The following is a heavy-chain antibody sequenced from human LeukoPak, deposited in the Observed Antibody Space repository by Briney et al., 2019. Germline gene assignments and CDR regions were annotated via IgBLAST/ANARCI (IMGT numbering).Heavy chain of an antibody. CDR2: INHSGST. J-gene: IGHJ4*02. V-gene: IGHV4-34*01. CDR1: GGSFCGYY. Sequence: PSETLSLTCAVYGGSFCGYYWSWIRQPPGKGLEWIGEINHSGSTNYNPSLKSRVTISVDTSKNQFSLKLSSVTAADTAVYYCARDLYYYDSSGGQGYWGQGTLVTVSS. D-gene: IGHD3-22*01. CDR3: ARDLYYYDSSGGQGY.